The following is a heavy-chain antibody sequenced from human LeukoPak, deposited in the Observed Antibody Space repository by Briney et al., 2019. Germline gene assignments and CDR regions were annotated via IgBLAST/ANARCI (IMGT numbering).Heavy chain of an antibody. D-gene: IGHD6-19*01. J-gene: IGHJ4*02. Sequence: GGSLRLSCAASGFTFSTYSMNWVRQAPGKGLEWVSSISSSSSDTYYTDSVKGRFTISRDNAKNSLYLQMNNLRAEDTAVYYCARVAVEGYWGQGTLVTVSS. CDR2: ISSSSSDT. V-gene: IGHV3-21*01. CDR3: ARVAVEGY. CDR1: GFTFSTYS.